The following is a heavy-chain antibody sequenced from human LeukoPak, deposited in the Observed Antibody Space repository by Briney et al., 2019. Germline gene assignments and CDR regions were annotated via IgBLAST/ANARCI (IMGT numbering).Heavy chain of an antibody. Sequence: SETLSLTCTVSGGSVSDSAYYWGWIRQPPGKGPEWIGSIYYSGSTYYNPSLKSRVTISVDTSKNQFSLKLSSVTTADTAVYYCARDVSSGFPFFDYWGQGTLVTV. CDR2: IYYSGST. D-gene: IGHD6-19*01. CDR1: GGSVSDSAYY. CDR3: ARDVSSGFPFFDY. J-gene: IGHJ4*02. V-gene: IGHV4-39*07.